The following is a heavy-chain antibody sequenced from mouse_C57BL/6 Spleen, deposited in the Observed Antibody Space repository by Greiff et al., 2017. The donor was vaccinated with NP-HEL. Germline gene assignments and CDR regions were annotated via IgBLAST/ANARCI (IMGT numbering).Heavy chain of an antibody. CDR3: ARRAAQALYFDY. V-gene: IGHV1-7*01. J-gene: IGHJ2*01. CDR1: GYTFTSYW. D-gene: IGHD3-2*02. CDR2: INPSSGYT. Sequence: VQRVESGAELAKPGASVKLSCKASGYTFTSYWMHWVKQRPGQGLEWIGYINPSSGYTKSNQKFKDKATLTADKSSSTAYMQLSSLTYTDSAVYYCARRAAQALYFDYWGQGTTLTVSS.